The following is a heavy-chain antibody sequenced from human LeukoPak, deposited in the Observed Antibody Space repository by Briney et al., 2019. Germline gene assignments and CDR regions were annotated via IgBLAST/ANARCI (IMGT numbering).Heavy chain of an antibody. D-gene: IGHD3-16*01. V-gene: IGHV3-30*04. CDR2: ISYDGSNK. Sequence: GGSLRLSCAASGFTFSSYAMHWVRQAPGKGLEWVAVISYDGSNKYYADSVKGRFTISRDNPKNTLYLQMNSLRAEDTAVYYCARDGRAPGEGFDYWGQGTLVTVSS. CDR3: ARDGRAPGEGFDY. J-gene: IGHJ4*02. CDR1: GFTFSSYA.